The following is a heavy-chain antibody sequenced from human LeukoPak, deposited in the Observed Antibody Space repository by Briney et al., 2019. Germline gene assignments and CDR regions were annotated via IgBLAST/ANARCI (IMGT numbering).Heavy chain of an antibody. D-gene: IGHD6-19*01. CDR3: ASSPPYSSGWYNLEYFQH. J-gene: IGHJ1*01. CDR1: GGSISSYY. V-gene: IGHV4-4*07. CDR2: IYTSGST. Sequence: SETLSLTCTVSGGSISSYYWSWIRQPAGKGLEWIGRIYTSGSTNYNPSLRSRVTMSVDTSKNQFSLKLSSVTAADTAVYYCASSPPYSSGWYNLEYFQHWGQGTLVTVSS.